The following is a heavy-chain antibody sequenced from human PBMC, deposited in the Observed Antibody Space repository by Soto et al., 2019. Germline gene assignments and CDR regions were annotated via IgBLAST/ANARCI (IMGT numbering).Heavy chain of an antibody. Sequence: QVQLVQSGAEVKKPGASVKVSCKASGYTFTSYGISWVRQAPGQGLEWMGWISAYNGNTNYAQKIQGRVTMTTDTSPSTAYMELRSLRSDDTAVYYCARDLGIAAAVLHYYYYYGMDVWGQGTTVTVSS. CDR3: ARDLGIAAAVLHYYYYYGMDV. J-gene: IGHJ6*02. CDR1: GYTFTSYG. V-gene: IGHV1-18*01. CDR2: ISAYNGNT. D-gene: IGHD6-13*01.